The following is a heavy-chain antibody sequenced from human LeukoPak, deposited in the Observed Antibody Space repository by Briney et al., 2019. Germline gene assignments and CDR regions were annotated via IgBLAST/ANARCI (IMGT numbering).Heavy chain of an antibody. CDR2: ISYDGSNK. V-gene: IGHV3-30-3*01. CDR3: ARDLEPQELLWFGGFDY. D-gene: IGHD3-10*01. J-gene: IGHJ4*02. CDR1: GFTFCSYA. Sequence: PGGSLRLSCAASGFTFCSYAMHWVRQAPGKGLEWVAVISYDGSNKYYADSVKGRFTISRDNSKNTLYLQMNSLRAEDTAVYYCARDLEPQELLWFGGFDYWGQGTLVTVSS.